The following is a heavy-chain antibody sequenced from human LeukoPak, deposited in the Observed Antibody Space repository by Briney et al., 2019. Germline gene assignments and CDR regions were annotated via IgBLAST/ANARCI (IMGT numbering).Heavy chain of an antibody. D-gene: IGHD2-21*02. CDR2: IYPGDSDT. J-gene: IGHJ4*02. CDR3: ARLTSSTTCGGDCYSAPFDY. Sequence: GESLKISCKGSGYSFTSYWIGWVRQMPGKGLECMGIIYPGDSDTRYSPSFQGQVTISADKSISTAYLQWSSLKASDTAMYYCARLTSSTTCGGDCYSAPFDYWGQGTLVTVSS. CDR1: GYSFTSYW. V-gene: IGHV5-51*01.